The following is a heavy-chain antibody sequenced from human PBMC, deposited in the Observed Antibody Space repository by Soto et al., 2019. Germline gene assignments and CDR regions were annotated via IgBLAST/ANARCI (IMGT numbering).Heavy chain of an antibody. J-gene: IGHJ6*02. CDR2: IYYSGST. CDR1: GGSISSGGYY. Sequence: QVQLQESGPGLVKPSQTLSLTCTVSGGSISSGGYYWSWIRQHPGKGLGWIGYIYYSGSTYYNPSLKSRVTISVDTSKNKFSLKLSSVTAADTAVYYCAASCVGCGGFNYYGMDVWGQGTTVTVSS. CDR3: AASCVGCGGFNYYGMDV. D-gene: IGHD2-21*01. V-gene: IGHV4-31*03.